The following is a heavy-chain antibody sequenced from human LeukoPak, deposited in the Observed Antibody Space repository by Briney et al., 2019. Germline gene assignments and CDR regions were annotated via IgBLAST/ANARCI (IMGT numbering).Heavy chain of an antibody. V-gene: IGHV3-30*04. D-gene: IGHD5-24*01. CDR2: ISYGGIDK. Sequence: GGSLRLSCAASGFNFSSYAMHWVRQAPGEGLEWVGLISYGGIDKSYADSVKGRFTISRDSSKRTLYLQMNSLSAEDTAVYYCARHGYNYGFDYWGQGTLVTVSS. CDR1: GFNFSSYA. CDR3: ARHGYNYGFDY. J-gene: IGHJ4*02.